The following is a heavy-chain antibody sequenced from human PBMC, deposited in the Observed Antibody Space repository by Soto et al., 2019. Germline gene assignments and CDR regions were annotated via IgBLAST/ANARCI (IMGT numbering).Heavy chain of an antibody. Sequence: PSETLSLTCTVSGGSISSGDYYWSWIRQPPGKGLEWIGYIYYSGSTYYNPSLKSRVTISVDTSKNQFSLKLSSVTAADTAVYYCARDLRPAAGLNWFDPWGQGTLVTVSS. D-gene: IGHD6-13*01. V-gene: IGHV4-30-4*01. J-gene: IGHJ5*02. CDR2: IYYSGST. CDR3: ARDLRPAAGLNWFDP. CDR1: GGSISSGDYY.